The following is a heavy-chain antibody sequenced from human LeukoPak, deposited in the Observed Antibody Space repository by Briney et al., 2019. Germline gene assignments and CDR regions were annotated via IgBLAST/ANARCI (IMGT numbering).Heavy chain of an antibody. CDR3: AKKLAAARTGSAFDI. CDR2: ISNDGSDK. CDR1: GFTFSNYG. V-gene: IGHV3-30*18. D-gene: IGHD6-13*01. Sequence: GGSLRLSCAASGFTFSNYGMHWVRQAPGKGLESVAFISNDGSDKYYSDSVKGRFTISRDDSKNTLYLQMNSLRAEDTAVYYCAKKLAAARTGSAFDIWGQGTMVTVSS. J-gene: IGHJ3*02.